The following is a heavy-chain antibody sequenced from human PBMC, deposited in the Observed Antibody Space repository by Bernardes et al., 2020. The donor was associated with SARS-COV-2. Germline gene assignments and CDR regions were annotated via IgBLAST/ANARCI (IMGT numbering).Heavy chain of an antibody. CDR2: ISWNSGSI. V-gene: IGHV3-9*01. Sequence: GGSLRLSCAASGFTFDDYAMHWVRQAPGKGLEWVSGISWNSGSIGYADSVKGRFTISRDNAKNSLYLQMNSLRAEDTALYYCAKDSGSYYYYGMDVWGQGTTVTVSS. CDR1: GFTFDDYA. CDR3: AKDSGSYYYYGMDV. D-gene: IGHD1-1*01. J-gene: IGHJ6*02.